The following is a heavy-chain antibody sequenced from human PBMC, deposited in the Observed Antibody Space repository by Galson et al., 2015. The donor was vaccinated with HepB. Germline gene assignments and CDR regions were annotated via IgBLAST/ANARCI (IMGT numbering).Heavy chain of an antibody. J-gene: IGHJ4*02. Sequence: SLRLSCATSGFTFSRYGMHWVRQAPGKGLEWVAVISYDGGEKYYTDSVKGRFTISRDNSKNTLFLQMKSLRAEDKAVYYCTKDGDVISSYEYWGQGTLVTVSS. CDR2: ISYDGGEK. D-gene: IGHD2-21*01. V-gene: IGHV3-30*18. CDR1: GFTFSRYG. CDR3: TKDGDVISSYEY.